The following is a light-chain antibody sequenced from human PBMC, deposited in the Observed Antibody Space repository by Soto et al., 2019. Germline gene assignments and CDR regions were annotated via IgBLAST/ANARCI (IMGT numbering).Light chain of an antibody. CDR1: QNIKNY. V-gene: IGKV1-33*01. CDR2: DAS. CDR3: QQYENLPT. Sequence: DIQMTQSPSSLCASVGDRFTITCQASQNIKNYSNWYQQKPGRAPKLLIYDASNLEAGVPSRFRGSGSGTDFTFTISRLQPEDIATYYCQQYENLPTFGQGTRLEIK. J-gene: IGKJ5*01.